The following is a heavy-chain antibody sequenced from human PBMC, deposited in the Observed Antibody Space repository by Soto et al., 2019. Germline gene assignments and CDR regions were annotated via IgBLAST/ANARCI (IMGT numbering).Heavy chain of an antibody. CDR3: AHNVVAGLGYYFDY. CDR1: GFSLSSTRMA. D-gene: IGHD6-19*01. J-gene: IGHJ4*02. Sequence: QITLKESGPTLVKPTQTLTLTCTFSGFSLSSTRMAVGWIRQPPGKALEWLALIYWDDDKRYSPFLKSRLTITKDTSKNLVVLTMSNMDPVDTARYYCAHNVVAGLGYYFDYWGQGTLITVSS. V-gene: IGHV2-5*02. CDR2: IYWDDDK.